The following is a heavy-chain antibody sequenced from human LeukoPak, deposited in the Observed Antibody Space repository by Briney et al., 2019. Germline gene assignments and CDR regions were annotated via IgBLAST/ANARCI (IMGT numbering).Heavy chain of an antibody. CDR2: IFYSGST. CDR1: GGSISTSNYY. CDR3: AKAKGYCLVDI. J-gene: IGHJ3*02. D-gene: IGHD2-15*01. V-gene: IGHV4-39*07. Sequence: SETLSLTGTVSGGSISTSNYYWGWIRQPPGKGLEWIGNIFYSGSTYYSPSLMSRVTISLDTSGNQFSLKLKSVTAADTAVYDCAKAKGYCLVDIWRQGTMATVSS.